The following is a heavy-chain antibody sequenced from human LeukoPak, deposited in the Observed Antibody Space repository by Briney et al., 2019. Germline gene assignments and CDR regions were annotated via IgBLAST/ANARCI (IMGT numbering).Heavy chain of an antibody. CDR1: GFTFSRYW. J-gene: IGHJ3*02. CDR2: IKIDERST. CDR3: ARVLVDTIFGVVINTDAFDI. V-gene: IGHV3-74*03. Sequence: PGGSLRLSCAASGFTFSRYWMHCVRQAPGKGLVGVSRIKIDERSTTYADSVKGRFTISRDNAKNTLFLQMNSLRAEDTAVYYCARVLVDTIFGVVINTDAFDIWGQGTMVTVSS. D-gene: IGHD3-3*01.